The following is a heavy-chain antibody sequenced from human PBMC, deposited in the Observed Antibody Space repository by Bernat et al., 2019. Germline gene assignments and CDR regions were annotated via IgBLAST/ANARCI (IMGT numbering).Heavy chain of an antibody. D-gene: IGHD6-25*01. CDR3: ARLAAAGRGDVDF. J-gene: IGHJ4*02. Sequence: EVQLAQSGAEVKKPGESLKISCKGSGYSFNNYWIGWVRQMPGKGLECMGIIYPDDSDTRYSPSFQGQVTISADKSINSAYLQWSSLKASDTAMYYCARLAAAGRGDVDFWGQGTLVTVSS. CDR1: GYSFNNYW. V-gene: IGHV5-51*01. CDR2: IYPDDSDT.